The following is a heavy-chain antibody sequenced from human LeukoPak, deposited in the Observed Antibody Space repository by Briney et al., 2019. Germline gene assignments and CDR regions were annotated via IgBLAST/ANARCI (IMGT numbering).Heavy chain of an antibody. V-gene: IGHV3-23*01. Sequence: GGSLRLSCATSGFPFSDFSMTWVRQAPGKGLEWISTTNSGGTSTYYAESVKGRFTNSRDNSKNALYLQMSSLRVEDTAIYYCAKQSYARSLGEGGPGTLVTVSS. CDR1: GFPFSDFS. CDR2: TNSGGTST. D-gene: IGHD2-8*01. J-gene: IGHJ4*02. CDR3: AKQSYARSLGE.